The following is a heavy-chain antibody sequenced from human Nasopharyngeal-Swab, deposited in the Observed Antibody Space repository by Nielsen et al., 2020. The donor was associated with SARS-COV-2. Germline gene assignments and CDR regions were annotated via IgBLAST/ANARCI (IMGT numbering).Heavy chain of an antibody. Sequence: GASLKISCAASGINFRNYRMHWLRPAPGEGLVRVSRNDEYGNTHYVDSVKGRFTFSRDTAKNTLHLEMSSLRVEDTALYHCVRGSSDWRGADWWGQGTLVTVSS. J-gene: IGHJ4*02. CDR2: NDEYGNTH. CDR1: GINFRNYR. V-gene: IGHV3-74*01. D-gene: IGHD6-19*01. CDR3: VRGSSDWRGADW.